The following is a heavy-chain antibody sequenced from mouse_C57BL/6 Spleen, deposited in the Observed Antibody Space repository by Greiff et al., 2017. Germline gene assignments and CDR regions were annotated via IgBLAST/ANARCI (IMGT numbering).Heavy chain of an antibody. D-gene: IGHD2-5*01. CDR3: TRDGLPSYYSNYYYAMDY. CDR2: ISSGGDYI. V-gene: IGHV5-9-1*02. J-gene: IGHJ4*01. Sequence: EVKVEESGEGLVKPGGSLKLSCAASGFTFSSYAMSWVRQTPEKRLEWVAYISSGGDYIYYADTVKGRFTISRDNARNTLYLQMSSLKSEDTAMYYCTRDGLPSYYSNYYYAMDYWGQGTSVTVSS. CDR1: GFTFSSYA.